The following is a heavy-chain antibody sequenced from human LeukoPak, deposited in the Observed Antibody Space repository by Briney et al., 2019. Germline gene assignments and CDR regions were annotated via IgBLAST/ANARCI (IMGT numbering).Heavy chain of an antibody. CDR3: AGFPEPTVVFPFEV. D-gene: IGHD1-1*01. CDR1: GGSINNYY. Sequence: SETLSLTCTVSGGSINNYYWSWVRQPPGKGLEWIGYIYYTGSTNYNPSLKSRVAMSVDKSKNQFSLKLSSVSAADTALFYCAGFPEPTVVFPFEVWGQGTLVSVSS. CDR2: IYYTGST. V-gene: IGHV4-59*01. J-gene: IGHJ3*01.